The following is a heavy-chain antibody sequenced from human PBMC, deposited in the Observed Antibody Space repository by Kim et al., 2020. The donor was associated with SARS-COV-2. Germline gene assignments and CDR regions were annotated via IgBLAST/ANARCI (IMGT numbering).Heavy chain of an antibody. D-gene: IGHD3-10*01. CDR3: ARGLWEIDY. CDR1: GGSISSSSYY. V-gene: IGHV4-39*07. CDR2: IYYSGST. J-gene: IGHJ4*02. Sequence: SETLSLTCTVSGGSISSSSYYWGWIRQPPGKGLEWIGSIYYSGSTYYNPSLKSRVTISVDTSKNQFSLKLSSVTAADTAVYYCARGLWEIDYWGQGTLVTVSS.